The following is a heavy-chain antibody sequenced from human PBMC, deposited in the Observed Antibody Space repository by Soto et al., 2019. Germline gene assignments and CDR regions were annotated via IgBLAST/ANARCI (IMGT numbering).Heavy chain of an antibody. J-gene: IGHJ4*02. Sequence: GASVKVSCKASGYSFTDSYMHWVRQAPGQGLEWMGWINPNSGGTNYAQNFQGWVTMTRDTSISTAYMELSGLRSDDTAIYYCAKGKFYDSTGYYLDYWGQGTLVTVSS. CDR3: AKGKFYDSTGYYLDY. D-gene: IGHD3-22*01. CDR2: INPNSGGT. V-gene: IGHV1-2*04. CDR1: GYSFTDSY.